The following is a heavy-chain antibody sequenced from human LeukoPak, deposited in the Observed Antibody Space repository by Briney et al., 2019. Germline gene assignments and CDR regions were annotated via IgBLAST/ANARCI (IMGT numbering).Heavy chain of an antibody. J-gene: IGHJ4*02. V-gene: IGHV3-23*01. Sequence: GGSLRLSCAASGFTFSRYAMSWVRQAPGKGLEWVSGISRSGGSTYYADSVKGRFTISRENAKNSLYLQMNSLRAGDTAVYYCARALYSGSKYYFDYWGQGTLVTVSS. CDR2: ISRSGGST. CDR3: ARALYSGSKYYFDY. CDR1: GFTFSRYA. D-gene: IGHD1-26*01.